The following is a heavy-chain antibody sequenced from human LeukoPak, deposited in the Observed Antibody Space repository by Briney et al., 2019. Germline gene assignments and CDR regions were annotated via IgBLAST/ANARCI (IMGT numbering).Heavy chain of an antibody. CDR2: IYASRNP. V-gene: IGHV4-4*09. J-gene: IGHJ3*02. CDR1: VRPLQFYY. Sequence: PSHTLGLTQGFWVRPLQFYYRSWIRRHSGKGLECSGYIYASRNPNYDTTRYGRVSMSVDTSKNQSSLKPSSVAAADTAVYYCARYATPTVVTSPFDIWGQGTMVTVSS. CDR3: ARYATPTVVTSPFDI. D-gene: IGHD4-23*01.